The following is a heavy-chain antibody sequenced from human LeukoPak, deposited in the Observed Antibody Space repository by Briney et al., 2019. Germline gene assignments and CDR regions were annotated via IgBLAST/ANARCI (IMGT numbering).Heavy chain of an antibody. J-gene: IGHJ4*02. CDR2: IKEDGSVI. CDR1: GFTFSNYW. Sequence: GGSRRLSCFGPGFTFSNYWMTWLRQAPGEGLEWVANIKEDGSVIYYADSVRGRFTISRDNAKNSLYLQMNSLRVEDTAVYYCATGRWYGEFAGSGFDDWGQGILVTVSS. V-gene: IGHV3-7*01. CDR3: ATGRWYGEFAGSGFDD. D-gene: IGHD3-10*01.